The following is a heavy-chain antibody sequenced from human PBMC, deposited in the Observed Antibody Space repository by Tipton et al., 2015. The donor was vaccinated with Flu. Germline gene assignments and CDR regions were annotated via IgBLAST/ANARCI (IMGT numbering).Heavy chain of an antibody. CDR1: GITFSNCV. D-gene: IGHD1-1*01. CDR3: ATGPSRSNWYRPLDY. V-gene: IGHV3-33*03. Sequence: SLRLSCATSGITFSNCVMHWVRQAPGKGLEWVALTWFDGSNDFYTDSVKGRFSVSRDDPKNTVYLQMNGLRDEDTAVYYCATGPSRSNWYRPLDYWGQGTLVSVSS. CDR2: TWFDGSND. J-gene: IGHJ4*02.